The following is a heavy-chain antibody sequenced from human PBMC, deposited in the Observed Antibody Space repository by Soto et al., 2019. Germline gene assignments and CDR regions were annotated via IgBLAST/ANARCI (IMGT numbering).Heavy chain of an antibody. J-gene: IGHJ6*02. CDR3: ASYHLNSYYFGMDV. CDR2: ISAYNGNT. Sequence: QVQLVQSGAAVKKPGASVKVSCKASGYTFTSYGFSWVRQAPGQGLEWLGWISAYNGNTNYAQKLQGRVTMTTDTSRSTAYMELMSLRSDDTAVYYCASYHLNSYYFGMDVWGQGTTVTVSS. V-gene: IGHV1-18*01. CDR1: GYTFTSYG.